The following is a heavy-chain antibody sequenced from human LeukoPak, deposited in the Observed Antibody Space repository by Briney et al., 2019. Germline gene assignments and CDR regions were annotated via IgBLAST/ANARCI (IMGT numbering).Heavy chain of an antibody. D-gene: IGHD6-6*01. J-gene: IGHJ4*02. V-gene: IGHV3-7*01. CDR2: IKQDGSEK. CDR1: GFTLSSYW. Sequence: PGGSLRLSCAASGFTLSSYWMSWVRQAPGKGLEWVANIKQDGSEKYYVDSVKGRFTISRDNAKNSLYLQMNSLRAEDTAVYYCARESSLQLILFDYWGQGTLVTVSS. CDR3: ARESSLQLILFDY.